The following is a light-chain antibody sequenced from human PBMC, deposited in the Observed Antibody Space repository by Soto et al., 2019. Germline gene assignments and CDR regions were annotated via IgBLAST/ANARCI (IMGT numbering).Light chain of an antibody. CDR2: GAS. Sequence: IVLTQSPDTLSLFPGERATLSCRASQSVSSSSLAWYQQKPGQAPRLLIYGASSRATGIPDRFSGSGSGTDFTLTISRLEPEDFAVYYSQQYVSTHLTFGGGTKVNI. CDR1: QSVSSSS. J-gene: IGKJ4*01. V-gene: IGKV3-20*01. CDR3: QQYVSTHLT.